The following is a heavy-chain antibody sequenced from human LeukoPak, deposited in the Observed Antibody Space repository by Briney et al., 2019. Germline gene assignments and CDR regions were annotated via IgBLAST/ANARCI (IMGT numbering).Heavy chain of an antibody. CDR2: LSSSSSYI. V-gene: IGHV3-21*01. CDR3: ARVGATWSLDY. Sequence: GGSLRLSCAASGFTFSSYSMNWVRQAPGKGLEWVSSLSSSSSYIYYADSVKGRFTISRDNAKNSLYLQMNSLRAEDTAAYYCARVGATWSLDYWGQGTLVTVSS. CDR1: GFTFSSYS. J-gene: IGHJ4*02. D-gene: IGHD1-26*01.